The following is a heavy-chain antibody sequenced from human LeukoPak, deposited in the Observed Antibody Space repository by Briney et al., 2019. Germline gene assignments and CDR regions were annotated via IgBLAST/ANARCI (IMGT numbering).Heavy chain of an antibody. D-gene: IGHD2-21*02. J-gene: IGHJ3*02. CDR1: GGSISCGGYY. CDR3: ARDKGVTASAFDI. CDR2: IYYSGST. V-gene: IGHV4-31*03. Sequence: PSQTLSLTCTVSGGSISCGGYYWSWIRQHPGKGLEWIGYIYYSGSTYYNPSLKSRVTISVDTSKNQFSLKLSSVTAADTAVYYCARDKGVTASAFDIWGQGTMVTVSS.